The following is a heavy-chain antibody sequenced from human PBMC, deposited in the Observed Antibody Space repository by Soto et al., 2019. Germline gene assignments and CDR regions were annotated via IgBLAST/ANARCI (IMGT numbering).Heavy chain of an antibody. CDR3: ARVLGYCSSTSCYMPAYYYYMAV. CDR2: ISSSSSYI. CDR1: GFTFSSYS. V-gene: IGHV3-21*01. J-gene: IGHJ6*03. Sequence: EVQLVESGGGLVKPGGSLRLSCAASGFTFSSYSMNWVRQAPGKGLEWVSSISSSSSYIYHADSVKGRFTISRDNAKNSLYLQMNSLRAEDTAVYYCARVLGYCSSTSCYMPAYYYYMAVWGKGTTVTVSS. D-gene: IGHD2-2*02.